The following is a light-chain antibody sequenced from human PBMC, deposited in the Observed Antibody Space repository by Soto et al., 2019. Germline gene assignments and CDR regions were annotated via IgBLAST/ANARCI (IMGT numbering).Light chain of an antibody. CDR2: AAS. Sequence: AIQMTQSPSSLSASVGDRVTITCRASQGIRNDLGWYQQKPGKAPKLLIYAASSLHSGVPSRFSGSGSGTDFALTISSLQPEDFATYYCLQDYNYPRTFGQGTKVDIK. V-gene: IGKV1-6*01. CDR1: QGIRND. CDR3: LQDYNYPRT. J-gene: IGKJ1*01.